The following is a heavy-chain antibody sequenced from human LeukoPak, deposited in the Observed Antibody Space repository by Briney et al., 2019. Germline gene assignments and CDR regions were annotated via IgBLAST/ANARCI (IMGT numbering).Heavy chain of an antibody. D-gene: IGHD3-16*01. Sequence: GGSLRLSCAASGFTFSTYSMHWVRRAPGKGLEWVAVISSDGRNIYYADSVKGRFTISRDNSKNTLYLQMNSLRGEDMAVYYCARDRIMPSAGEPFDYWGQGTLVTVSS. J-gene: IGHJ4*02. CDR2: ISSDGRNI. V-gene: IGHV3-30-3*01. CDR1: GFTFSTYS. CDR3: ARDRIMPSAGEPFDY.